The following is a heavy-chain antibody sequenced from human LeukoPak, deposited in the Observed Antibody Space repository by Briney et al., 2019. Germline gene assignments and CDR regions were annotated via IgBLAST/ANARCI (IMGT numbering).Heavy chain of an antibody. CDR1: GGSISSSRYY. D-gene: IGHD3-10*01. Sequence: PSETLSLTCTVSGGSISSSRYYWGWIRQPPGKGLEWIGSIYYSGSTYYNPSLKSRVTISVDTSKNQFSLKLSSVTAADTAVYYCARDIASRLYSYYYGSGSYYNPKGYYYYGMDVWGQGTTVTVSS. CDR2: IYYSGST. V-gene: IGHV4-39*07. CDR3: ARDIASRLYSYYYGSGSYYNPKGYYYYGMDV. J-gene: IGHJ6*02.